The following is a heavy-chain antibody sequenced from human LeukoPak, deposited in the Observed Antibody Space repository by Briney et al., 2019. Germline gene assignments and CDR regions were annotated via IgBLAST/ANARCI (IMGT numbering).Heavy chain of an antibody. CDR2: IIPILGIA. Sequence: SVKVSCKASGGTFSSYAISWVRQAPGQGLEWMGRIIPILGIANYAQKFQGRVTITADKTTSTAYMELSSLRSEDTAVYYCARARDSGGYLYYYYYGMDVWGQGTTVTVSS. D-gene: IGHD3-22*01. J-gene: IGHJ6*02. V-gene: IGHV1-69*04. CDR1: GGTFSSYA. CDR3: ARARDSGGYLYYYYYGMDV.